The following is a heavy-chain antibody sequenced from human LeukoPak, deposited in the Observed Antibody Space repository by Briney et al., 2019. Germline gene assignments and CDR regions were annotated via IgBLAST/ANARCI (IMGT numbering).Heavy chain of an antibody. J-gene: IGHJ4*02. CDR3: AREWFGELTPDY. CDR1: GFTFSSYG. V-gene: IGHV3-30*03. CDR2: ISYDGSNK. D-gene: IGHD3-10*01. Sequence: GRSLRLSCAASGFTFSSYGMHWVRQAPGKGLEWVAVISYDGSNKYYADSVKGRFTISRDNSKNTLYLQMNSLRAEDTAVYYCAREWFGELTPDYWGQGTLVTVSS.